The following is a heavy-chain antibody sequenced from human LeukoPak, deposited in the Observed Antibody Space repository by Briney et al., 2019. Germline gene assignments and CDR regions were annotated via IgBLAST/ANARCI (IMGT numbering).Heavy chain of an antibody. V-gene: IGHV4-39*01. Sequence: TSETLSLTCSVSGGSISRSSYYWGWIRQPPGKGLEWIGSIYYSGSTYYNPSLRSRVTISVDTSKNQFSLRLISVTAADTAVYYCARHWDSSGWNFDYWGQGTLVTVSS. J-gene: IGHJ4*02. CDR1: GGSISRSSYY. CDR3: ARHWDSSGWNFDY. D-gene: IGHD6-19*01. CDR2: IYYSGST.